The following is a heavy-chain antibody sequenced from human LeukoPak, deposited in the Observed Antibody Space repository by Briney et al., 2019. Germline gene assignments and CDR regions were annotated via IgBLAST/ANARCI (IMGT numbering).Heavy chain of an antibody. Sequence: ASVKVSCKASGYTSTGYYMHWVRQAPGQGLEWMGWISGYNGNTNYAQKLQGRVTMTTDTSTSTAYMELRSLRSDDTAVYYCARVSILNEPYWYFDLWGRGTLVTVSS. CDR3: ARVSILNEPYWYFDL. CDR1: GYTSTGYY. V-gene: IGHV1-18*04. D-gene: IGHD2/OR15-2a*01. J-gene: IGHJ2*01. CDR2: ISGYNGNT.